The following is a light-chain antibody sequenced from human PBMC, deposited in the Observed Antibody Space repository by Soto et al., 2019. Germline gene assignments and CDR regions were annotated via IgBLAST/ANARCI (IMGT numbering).Light chain of an antibody. CDR3: RSYTSSSTPGV. CDR2: EVS. CDR1: SRDVGGYNY. J-gene: IGLJ1*01. V-gene: IGLV2-14*01. Sequence: QSALTQPASVSGSPGQSITMSCTGTSRDVGGYNYVSWYQQHPGKAPKLMIYEVSNRPSGVSNRFSGSKSGNTASLTISGLQAEDEADYYCRSYTSSSTPGVFGTGTTLTVL.